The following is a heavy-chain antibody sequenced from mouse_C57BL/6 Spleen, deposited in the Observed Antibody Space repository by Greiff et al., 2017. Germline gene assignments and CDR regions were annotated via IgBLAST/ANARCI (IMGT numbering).Heavy chain of an antibody. CDR2: IYPRSGNT. J-gene: IGHJ4*01. V-gene: IGHV1-81*01. CDR3: ARSGSSGYEAMDY. Sequence: QVQLQQSGAELARPGASVKLSCKASGYTFTSYGISWVKQRTGQGLEWIGEIYPRSGNTYYNEKFKGKATLTADKSSSTAYMVLRSLTSEDSAVYFCARSGSSGYEAMDYWGQGTSVTVSS. CDR1: GYTFTSYG. D-gene: IGHD3-2*02.